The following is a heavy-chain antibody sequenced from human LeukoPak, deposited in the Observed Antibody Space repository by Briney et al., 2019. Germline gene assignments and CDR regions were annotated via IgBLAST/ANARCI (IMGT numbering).Heavy chain of an antibody. V-gene: IGHV4-34*01. D-gene: IGHD6-13*01. Sequence: PSETLSLTCAVYGGSFSGYYWSWVRQPPGKGLEWIGEINHSGSTNNNPSLKSRVTISVDTSKNQFSLKLNSVTAADTAVYYCARGRRIAAAALRYWGQGTLVTVSS. CDR3: ARGRRIAAAALRY. CDR1: GGSFSGYY. CDR2: INHSGST. J-gene: IGHJ4*02.